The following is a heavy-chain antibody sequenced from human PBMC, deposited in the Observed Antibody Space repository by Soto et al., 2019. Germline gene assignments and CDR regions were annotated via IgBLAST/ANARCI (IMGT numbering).Heavy chain of an antibody. CDR2: IYSGGST. J-gene: IGHJ3*02. CDR3: ARREGSGWYTQYAFDI. D-gene: IGHD6-19*01. CDR1: GFTVSSNY. Sequence: GGSLRLSCAASGFTVSSNYMSWVRQAPGKGLEWVSVIYSGGSTYYADSVKGRFTISRDNSKNTLYLQMNSLRAEDTAVYYCARREGSGWYTQYAFDIWGQGTMVTVSS. V-gene: IGHV3-66*01.